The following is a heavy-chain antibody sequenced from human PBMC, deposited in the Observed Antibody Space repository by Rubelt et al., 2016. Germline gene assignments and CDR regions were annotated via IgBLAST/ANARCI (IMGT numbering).Heavy chain of an antibody. D-gene: IGHD6-6*01. CDR3: ARIEYSSSPADY. CDR1: GFTFSSYA. V-gene: IGHV3-30*04. J-gene: IGHJ4*02. CDR2: ISYDGSNK. Sequence: QVQLVESGGGVVQPGRSLRLSCAASGFTFSSYAMHWVRQAPGKGLEWVAVISYDGSNKYYADSVKGRFTISRDNSKNTLYLQMNSLRAEDTAVYYCARIEYSSSPADYWGQGTLVTVSS.